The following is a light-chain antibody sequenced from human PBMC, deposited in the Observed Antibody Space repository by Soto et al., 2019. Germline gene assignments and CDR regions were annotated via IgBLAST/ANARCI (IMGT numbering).Light chain of an antibody. J-gene: IGKJ2*01. CDR3: QERSKWPLYT. V-gene: IGKV3-15*01. CDR2: GAS. Sequence: EIVMTQSPTTLSVSPGERATLSCRASQSVGSKLIWYQHKPGQAPRLLIYGASARATGIPRFSGSGSGTEFTLTISSVQSEDSATYYCQERSKWPLYTFGQGTKLEIK. CDR1: QSVGSK.